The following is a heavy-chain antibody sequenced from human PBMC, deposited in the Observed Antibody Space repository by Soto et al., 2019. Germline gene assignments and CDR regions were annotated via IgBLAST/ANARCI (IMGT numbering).Heavy chain of an antibody. J-gene: IGHJ3*01. Sequence: EVQLLESGGGLVQPGGSLRLSCAASGFTFSSYAMSWVRQAPGKGLEWVSGIDGSGRNTYYADSVKGRFTISRDIANNSLYLQMNSLRVDDTGLYYCARDLEAADVFDFWGQGTMVTVSS. D-gene: IGHD6-13*01. CDR1: GFTFSSYA. CDR3: ARDLEAADVFDF. V-gene: IGHV3-23*01. CDR2: IDGSGRNT.